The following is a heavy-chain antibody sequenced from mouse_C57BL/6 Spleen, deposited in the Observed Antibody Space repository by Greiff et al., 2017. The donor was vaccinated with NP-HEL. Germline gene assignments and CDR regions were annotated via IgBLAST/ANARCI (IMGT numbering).Heavy chain of an antibody. CDR3: TRSPIGGYFDY. CDR1: GYTFTDYE. D-gene: IGHD2-14*01. J-gene: IGHJ2*01. CDR2: IDPETGGT. Sequence: QQSGAELVRPGASVTLSCKASGYTFTDYEMHWVKQTPVHGLEWIGAIDPETGGTAYNQKFKGKAILTADKSSSTAYMELRSLTSEDSAVYYCTRSPIGGYFDYWGQGTTLTVSS. V-gene: IGHV1-15*01.